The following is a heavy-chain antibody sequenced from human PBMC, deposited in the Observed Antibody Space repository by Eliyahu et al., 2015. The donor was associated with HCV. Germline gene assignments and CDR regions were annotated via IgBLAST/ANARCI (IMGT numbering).Heavy chain of an antibody. V-gene: IGHV1-2*02. CDR1: GYTFTDXY. CDR3: AKVGFKYNSPRGNYYYYLDV. J-gene: IGHJ6*03. CDR2: INPNSGDT. D-gene: IGHD6-6*01. Sequence: QVQLVQSGAEVKKPGASVXVSCKASGYTFTDXYLXWVRQAPGQGLEWVGGINPNSGDTNYVQKFQGRVTMTRDTSISTAYMELSRLRSDDTAVYYCAKVGFKYNSPRGNYYYYLDVWGKGTTVTVSS.